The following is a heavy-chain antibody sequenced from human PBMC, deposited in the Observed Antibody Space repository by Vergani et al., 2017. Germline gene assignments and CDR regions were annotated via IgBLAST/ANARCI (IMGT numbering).Heavy chain of an antibody. CDR3: AGXGPLRAAAVRPGLYGDYAPFDY. Sequence: EVQLVESGGGLVQPGGSLRLSCAASGFTFSSYSMNWVRQAPGKGLEWVSYISSSSSTIYYADSVKGRFTISRDNAKNSLYLQMNSLRAEDTSVYYCAGXGPLRAAAVRPGLYGDYAPFDYWGQGTLVTVSS. J-gene: IGHJ4*02. V-gene: IGHV3-48*01. CDR2: ISSSSSTI. CDR1: GFTFSSYS. D-gene: IGHD4-17*01.